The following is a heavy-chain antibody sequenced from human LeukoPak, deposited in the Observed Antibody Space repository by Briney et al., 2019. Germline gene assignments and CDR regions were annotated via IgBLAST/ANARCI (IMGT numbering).Heavy chain of an antibody. V-gene: IGHV3-74*01. D-gene: IGHD3-10*01. Sequence: GGSLRLSCAASGFTFSNNWMHWVRQAPGKGLVWVSRINTDGSTTTYADSVKGRFTISRDNAKNTLYLQMNSLRAEDTAVYYCARAADYYASGIFYWGQGTLVTVSS. J-gene: IGHJ4*02. CDR2: INTDGSTT. CDR3: ARAADYYASGIFY. CDR1: GFTFSNNW.